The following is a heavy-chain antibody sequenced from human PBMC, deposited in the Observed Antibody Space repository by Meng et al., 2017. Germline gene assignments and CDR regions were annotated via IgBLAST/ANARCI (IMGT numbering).Heavy chain of an antibody. D-gene: IGHD3-3*01. CDR1: GSSLSTSGVG. Sequence: QTTCKQSAPTLINPTPPLTLPCPFSGSSLSTSGVGVGWIRQPPGKALEWLALIYWDDDKRYSPSLKSRLTITKDTSKNQVVLTMTNMDPVDTATYYCAHSKKTYYDFWSGYLGYYFDYWGQGTLVTVSS. V-gene: IGHV2-5*02. J-gene: IGHJ4*02. CDR2: IYWDDDK. CDR3: AHSKKTYYDFWSGYLGYYFDY.